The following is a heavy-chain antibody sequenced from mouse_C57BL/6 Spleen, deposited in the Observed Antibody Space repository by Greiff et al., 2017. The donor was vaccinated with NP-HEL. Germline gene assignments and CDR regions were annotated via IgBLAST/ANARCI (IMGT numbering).Heavy chain of an antibody. CDR1: GYTFTSYW. CDR3: ARPYYSNYEDAMDY. Sequence: QVQLQQPGAELVRPGSSVKLSCKASGYTFTSYWMHWVKQRPIQGLEWIGNIDPSDSETHYNQKFKDKATLTVDKSSSTAYMQLSSLTSEDSAVYYCARPYYSNYEDAMDYWGQGTSVTVSS. J-gene: IGHJ4*01. D-gene: IGHD2-5*01. CDR2: IDPSDSET. V-gene: IGHV1-52*01.